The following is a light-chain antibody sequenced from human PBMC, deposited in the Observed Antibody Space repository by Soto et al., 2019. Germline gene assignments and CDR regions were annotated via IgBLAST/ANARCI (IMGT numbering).Light chain of an antibody. V-gene: IGLV1-44*01. CDR3: AAWDDSLNGVV. CDR1: SSNIGSNT. CDR2: SXX. J-gene: IGLJ2*01. Sequence: QSVLTQPPSASGTPGQRVTISCSGSSSNIGSNTVNWYQQLPGTAPKLLIYSXXQRPSGXXDRFSGSKSGTSASLAISGLQSEDEADYYCAAWDDSLNGVVFGGGTKVTVL.